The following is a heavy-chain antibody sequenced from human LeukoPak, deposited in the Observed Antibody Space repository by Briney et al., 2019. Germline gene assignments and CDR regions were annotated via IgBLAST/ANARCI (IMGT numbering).Heavy chain of an antibody. CDR3: ARWSVGSSGWHSWFDP. D-gene: IGHD6-19*01. Sequence: SETLSLTCTVSGGSISSYYWSWIRQPAGKGLEWIGRIYTSGSTNYNPSLKSRVTMSVDTSKNQFSLKLSSVTAADTAVYYCARWSVGSSGWHSWFDPWGQGTLVTVSS. V-gene: IGHV4-4*07. CDR1: GGSISSYY. CDR2: IYTSGST. J-gene: IGHJ5*02.